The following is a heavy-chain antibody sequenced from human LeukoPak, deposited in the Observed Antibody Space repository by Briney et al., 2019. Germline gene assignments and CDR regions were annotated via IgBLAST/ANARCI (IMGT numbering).Heavy chain of an antibody. J-gene: IGHJ5*02. CDR2: ISAYNGNT. V-gene: IGHV1-18*01. D-gene: IGHD3-16*01. Sequence: ASVKVSCKASGYTFATYGISWVRQAPGQGLEWMGWISAYNGNTNYAQKLQGRVTMTTDTSTSTAYMELRSLRSDDTAVYYCARDPGGGRAFDPWGQGTLVTVSS. CDR1: GYTFATYG. CDR3: ARDPGGGRAFDP.